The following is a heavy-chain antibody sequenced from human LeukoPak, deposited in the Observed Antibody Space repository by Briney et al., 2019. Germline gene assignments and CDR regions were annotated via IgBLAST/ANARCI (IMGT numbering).Heavy chain of an antibody. J-gene: IGHJ5*02. V-gene: IGHV4-34*01. CDR3: ARGIFYGGRNQYLWFDL. CDR2: ISHSATS. CDR1: GGPFRGFF. Sequence: SETLSFTCAVYGGPFRGFFWSWIRQAPGKGLEWLGEISHSATSKHSPSLKSRITISLDTSRSQFSLRLTSVTAADTAVYYCARGIFYGGRNQYLWFDLWGQGTLVTVSS. D-gene: IGHD4-23*01.